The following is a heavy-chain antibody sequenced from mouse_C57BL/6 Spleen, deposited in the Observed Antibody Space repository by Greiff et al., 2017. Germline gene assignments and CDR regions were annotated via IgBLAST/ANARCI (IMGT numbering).Heavy chain of an antibody. CDR3: ARRNWDDAMDY. CDR2: ISSGSSTI. V-gene: IGHV5-17*01. Sequence: DVKLVESGGGLVKPGGSLKLSCAASGFTFSDSGMHWVRQAPEKGLEWVAYISSGSSTIYYADTVKGRFTISRDNAKNTLFLQMTSLRSEDTAMYYCARRNWDDAMDYWGQGTSVTVSS. D-gene: IGHD4-1*01. J-gene: IGHJ4*01. CDR1: GFTFSDSG.